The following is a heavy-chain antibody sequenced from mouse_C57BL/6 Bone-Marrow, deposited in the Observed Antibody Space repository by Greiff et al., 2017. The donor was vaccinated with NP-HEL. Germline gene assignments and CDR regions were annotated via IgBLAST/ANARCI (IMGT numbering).Heavy chain of an antibody. CDR1: GYTFTTYP. CDR2: FLPYKDDI. CDR3: ARRDYGAWFAY. J-gene: IGHJ3*01. V-gene: IGHV1-47*01. D-gene: IGHD2-4*01. Sequence: VQLQQSGAELVKPGASVKMSCKASGYTFTTYPIGWLKRNHGKSQGWIGNFLPYKDDIKYNEKFKGKATLTVEKSSSTVYLELSRLTSDDSAVYYCARRDYGAWFAYWGQGTLVTVSA.